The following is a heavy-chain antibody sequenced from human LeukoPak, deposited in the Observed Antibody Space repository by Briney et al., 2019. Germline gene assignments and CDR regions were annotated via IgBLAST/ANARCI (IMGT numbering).Heavy chain of an antibody. CDR3: ARESLVTVIPDY. Sequence: VANIKQDGSETYSVDSGKGRFTISRDNAKNSLYLQMNSLRVEDTAVYYCARESLVTVIPDYWGQGTLATVSS. J-gene: IGHJ4*02. D-gene: IGHD2-21*02. V-gene: IGHV3-7*01. CDR2: IKQDGSET.